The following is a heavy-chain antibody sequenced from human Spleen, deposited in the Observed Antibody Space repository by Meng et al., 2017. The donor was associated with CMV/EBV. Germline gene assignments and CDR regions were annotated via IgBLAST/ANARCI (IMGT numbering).Heavy chain of an antibody. D-gene: IGHD2-2*01. CDR2: INPKSGDT. CDR1: GYTFTGYY. Sequence: ASVKVSCKASGYTFTGYYLHWVRQAPGQGLQWMGWINPKSGDTNYAQKFQGRVTMTRDTSISTAYMELNSLRSDDTAVYFCARELEGIVVVPAGFFDYWGQGNLVTVSS. V-gene: IGHV1-2*02. CDR3: ARELEGIVVVPAGFFDY. J-gene: IGHJ4*02.